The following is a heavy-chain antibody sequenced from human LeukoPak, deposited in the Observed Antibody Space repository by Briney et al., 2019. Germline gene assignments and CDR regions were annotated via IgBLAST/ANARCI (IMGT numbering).Heavy chain of an antibody. V-gene: IGHV1-2*02. CDR2: INPNSGAV. J-gene: IGHJ6*02. D-gene: IGHD4-17*01. CDR1: GYTFAGYY. Sequence: ASVKVSCKASGYTFAGYYIHWVRQAPGQGLEWMGWINPNSGAVNKAQRFEVRVTMTRDTSLRTAYMELNSLTSDDTAVYYCASYGFRSEWGGSLTYYYYGLDIWGQGTTVTVSS. CDR3: ASYGFRSEWGGSLTYYYYGLDI.